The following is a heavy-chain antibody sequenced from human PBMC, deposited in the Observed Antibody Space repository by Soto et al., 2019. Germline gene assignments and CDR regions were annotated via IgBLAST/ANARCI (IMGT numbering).Heavy chain of an antibody. Sequence: HPGGSLRLSCAASGFTFSSYGMHCVRQAPGKGLEWVAVIWYDGSNKYYADSVKGRFTISRDNSKNTLYLQMNSLRAEDTAVYYCARDREPYYGSGSSTYWGQGTLVTVSS. CDR3: ARDREPYYGSGSSTY. CDR2: IWYDGSNK. CDR1: GFTFSSYG. J-gene: IGHJ4*02. D-gene: IGHD3-10*01. V-gene: IGHV3-33*01.